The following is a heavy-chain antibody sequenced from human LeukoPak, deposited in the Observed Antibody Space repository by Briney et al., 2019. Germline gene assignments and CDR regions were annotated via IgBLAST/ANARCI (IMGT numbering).Heavy chain of an antibody. Sequence: GGSLRLSCAASGFTFSGSALHWVRQASGEGLEWVGRIRSTANGYATAYAASVKGRFTISRDDSKNTAYLQMDSLKTEDTAVYYCTGIYYGSGSYADFDYWGQGTLVTVSS. CDR2: IRSTANGYAT. V-gene: IGHV3-73*01. CDR1: GFTFSGSA. J-gene: IGHJ4*02. D-gene: IGHD3-10*01. CDR3: TGIYYGSGSYADFDY.